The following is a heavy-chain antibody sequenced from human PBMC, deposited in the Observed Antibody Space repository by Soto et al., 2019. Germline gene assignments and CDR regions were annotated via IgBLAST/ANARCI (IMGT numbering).Heavy chain of an antibody. V-gene: IGHV3-23*01. D-gene: IGHD1-26*01. CDR3: AKVQEWELLQIDY. CDR1: GFTFSSYA. J-gene: IGHJ4*02. Sequence: SLRLSCAASGFTFSSYAMSWVRQAPGKGLEWVSAISGSGGSTYYADSVKGRFTISRDNSKNTLYLQMNSLRAEDTAVYYCAKVQEWELLQIDYWGQGTLVTVSS. CDR2: ISGSGGST.